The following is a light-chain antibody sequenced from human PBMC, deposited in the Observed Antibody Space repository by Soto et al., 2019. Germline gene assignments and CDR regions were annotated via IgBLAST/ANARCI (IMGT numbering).Light chain of an antibody. CDR1: SSNIGAPFD. J-gene: IGLJ1*01. V-gene: IGLV1-40*01. Sequence: QSVLTQPPSVSGAPGQRVTISCTGSSSNIGAPFDVHWYQQLPGTAPNLLIFGNNNRPSGVPDRFSGSTSGASASLAITGLQAEDEADYYCQSYDSSLSGFVFGTGTKLTV. CDR2: GNN. CDR3: QSYDSSLSGFV.